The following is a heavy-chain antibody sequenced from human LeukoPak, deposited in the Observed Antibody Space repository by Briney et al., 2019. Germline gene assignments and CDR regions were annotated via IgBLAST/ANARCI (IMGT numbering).Heavy chain of an antibody. CDR3: ARVVTVVTSRYFDY. V-gene: IGHV1-18*01. D-gene: IGHD4-23*01. CDR1: GYTFTSYG. Sequence: ASVKVSCKASGYTFTSYGISWVRQAPGQVLEWKGWISAYNGNTNYAQKLQGRVTMTTDTSTSTAYMELRSLRSDDTAVYYCARVVTVVTSRYFDYWGQGTLVTVSS. CDR2: ISAYNGNT. J-gene: IGHJ4*02.